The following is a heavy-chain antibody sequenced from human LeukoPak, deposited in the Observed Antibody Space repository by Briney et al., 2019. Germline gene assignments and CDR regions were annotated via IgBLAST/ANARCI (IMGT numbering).Heavy chain of an antibody. CDR3: ARLVGGTGYFDY. D-gene: IGHD3-9*01. V-gene: IGHV4-59*11. Sequence: SETLSLTCAVSGGSISSHYWSWIRQPPGKGLEWIGYIYYSGTTNYSPSLRSRVTISVDTSKTQFSLKLSSVTAADTAVYHCARLVGGTGYFDYWGQGALVTVSS. CDR1: GGSISSHY. CDR2: IYYSGTT. J-gene: IGHJ4*02.